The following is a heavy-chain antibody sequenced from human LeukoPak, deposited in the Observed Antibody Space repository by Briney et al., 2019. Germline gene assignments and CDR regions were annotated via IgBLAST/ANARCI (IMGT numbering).Heavy chain of an antibody. J-gene: IGHJ4*02. Sequence: GGSLRLSCAASGFAVSTSWMGWVRQAPGRGLEWVASLQDDGSHQYYVDSAKGRFTISRDNSKNTLYLQMNSLRAEDTAVYYCAKLVGNSDFDFWGQGTLVTVSS. D-gene: IGHD4-23*01. CDR2: LQDDGSHQ. V-gene: IGHV3-7*03. CDR3: AKLVGNSDFDF. CDR1: GFAVSTSW.